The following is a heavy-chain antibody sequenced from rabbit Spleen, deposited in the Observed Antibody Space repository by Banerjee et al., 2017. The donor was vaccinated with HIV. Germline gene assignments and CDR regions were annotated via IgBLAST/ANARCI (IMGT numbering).Heavy chain of an antibody. Sequence: QSLEESGGDMVKPGASLTLTCTASGFSFSSSYWICWVRQAPGKGLEWIACIDISDGDTDYANWPKGRFTISKASSTTVTLQMTSLTAADTATYFCARNYVNVFDPWGPGTLVTVS. V-gene: IGHV1S40*01. CDR2: IDISDGDT. J-gene: IGHJ2*01. CDR3: ARNYVNVFDP. D-gene: IGHD1-1*01. CDR1: GFSFSSSYW.